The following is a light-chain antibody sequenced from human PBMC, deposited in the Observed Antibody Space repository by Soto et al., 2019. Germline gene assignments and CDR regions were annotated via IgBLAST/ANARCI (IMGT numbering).Light chain of an antibody. J-gene: IGKJ1*01. CDR2: KAS. CDR3: QLYNNYSPRT. V-gene: IGKV1-5*03. CDR1: QTSNW. Sequence: DIQMTQAPSTLSASVGDRVTITCRASQTSNWLAWYQQKPGKAPKLLIYKASSLESGVPSRFSGSGSGTEFTLTISSLQPDDFATYYRQLYNNYSPRTFGQGTKVEIK.